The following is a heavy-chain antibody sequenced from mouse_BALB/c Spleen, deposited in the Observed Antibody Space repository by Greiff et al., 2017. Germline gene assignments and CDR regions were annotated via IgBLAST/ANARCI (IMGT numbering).Heavy chain of an antibody. CDR1: GFSLTSYG. CDR3: ARHRGYGNYGYFDV. Sequence: VQLKESGPDLVAPSQSLSITCTVSGFSLTSYGVHWVRQPPGKGLEWLVVIWSDGSTTYNSALKSRLSISKDNSKSQVFLKMNSLQTDDTAMYYCARHRGYGNYGYFDVWGAGTTVTVSS. CDR2: IWSDGST. D-gene: IGHD2-10*02. V-gene: IGHV2-6-2*01. J-gene: IGHJ1*01.